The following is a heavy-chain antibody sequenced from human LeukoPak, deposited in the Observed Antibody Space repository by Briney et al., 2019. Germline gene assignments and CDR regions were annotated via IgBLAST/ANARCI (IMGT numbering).Heavy chain of an antibody. CDR3: AGLDTALVFDYFDY. V-gene: IGHV3-30*04. CDR2: ISYDGSSK. Sequence: GRFLRLSCAASGFTFSSYSMHWVRQAPGKGLEWVAVISYDGSSKYYADSVKGRFTISRDNSMNTLYLQMNSLRPEDTAVYYCAGLDTALVFDYFDYWGLGTLVTVSS. J-gene: IGHJ4*02. D-gene: IGHD5-18*01. CDR1: GFTFSSYS.